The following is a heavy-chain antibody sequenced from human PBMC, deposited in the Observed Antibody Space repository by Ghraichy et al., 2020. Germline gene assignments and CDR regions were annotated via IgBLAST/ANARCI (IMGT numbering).Heavy chain of an antibody. Sequence: GESLNISCAASGFTFDDYAMHWVRQAPGKGLEWVSLISGDGGSTYYADSVKGRFTISRDNSKNSLYLQMNSLRTEDTALYYCAKVRDYYGSGSYDYWGQGTLVTVSS. J-gene: IGHJ4*02. V-gene: IGHV3-43*02. D-gene: IGHD3-10*01. CDR1: GFTFDDYA. CDR3: AKVRDYYGSGSYDY. CDR2: ISGDGGST.